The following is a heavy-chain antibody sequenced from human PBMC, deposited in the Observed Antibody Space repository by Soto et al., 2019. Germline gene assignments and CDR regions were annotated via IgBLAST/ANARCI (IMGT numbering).Heavy chain of an antibody. CDR2: FSAYNGNT. J-gene: IGHJ4*02. CDR3: AGLPVGATRYFDY. D-gene: IGHD1-26*01. CDR1: GYTFTNYG. V-gene: IGHV1-18*01. Sequence: QVQLVQSGAEVKKPGASVKVSCKASGYTFTNYGITWVRQAPGQGLEWMGWFSAYNGNTNYAQRLQGRVTMTTDTSTSTAYMELRSLRSDDAAVYYCAGLPVGATRYFDYWGQGTLVTVSS.